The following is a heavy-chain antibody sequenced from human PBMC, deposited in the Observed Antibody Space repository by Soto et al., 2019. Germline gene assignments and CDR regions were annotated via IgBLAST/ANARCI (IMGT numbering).Heavy chain of an antibody. CDR1: GFTFSDYY. CDR3: AREREGIAAAAKFDY. D-gene: IGHD6-13*01. Sequence: GGSLRLSCAAFGFTFSDYYMSWIRQAPGKGLEWVSYISSSGSTIYYADSVKGRFTISRDNAKNSLYLQMNSLRAEDTAVYYCAREREGIAAAAKFDYWGQGTLVTVSS. J-gene: IGHJ4*02. CDR2: ISSSGSTI. V-gene: IGHV3-11*01.